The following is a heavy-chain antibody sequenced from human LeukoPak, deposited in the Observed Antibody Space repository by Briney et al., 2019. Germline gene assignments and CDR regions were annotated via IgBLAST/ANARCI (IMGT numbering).Heavy chain of an antibody. D-gene: IGHD4-17*01. CDR2: IYYSGST. V-gene: IGHV4-59*01. CDR1: GGSISSYY. J-gene: IGHJ4*02. CDR3: ARGPRSWATVTTGFDY. Sequence: PSETLSLTCTVSGGSISSYYWSCTRQPPGKGLEWIGYIYYSGSTNYNPSRKSRVTISVDTSKNQFSLKLSSVTAADTAVYYCARGPRSWATVTTGFDYWGQGTLVTVSS.